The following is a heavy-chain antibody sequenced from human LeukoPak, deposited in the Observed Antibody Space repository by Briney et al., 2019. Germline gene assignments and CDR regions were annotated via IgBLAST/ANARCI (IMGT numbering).Heavy chain of an antibody. CDR2: INPNSGGT. V-gene: IGHV1-2*02. D-gene: IGHD2-21*01. J-gene: IGHJ4*02. Sequence: GASVKVSCKASGYTLTGYYMHWVRQAPGQGLEWMGWINPNSGGTNYAQKLQGRVTMTTDTSTSTAYLELRSLSSDDTALYCGTRDFSVVGPFDYWGQGTLVTVSS. CDR3: TRDFSVVGPFDY. CDR1: GYTLTGYY.